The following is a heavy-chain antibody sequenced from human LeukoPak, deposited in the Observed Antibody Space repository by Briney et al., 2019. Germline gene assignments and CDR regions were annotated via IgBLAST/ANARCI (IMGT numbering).Heavy chain of an antibody. CDR3: TRHDHYYGSGSYYGMDV. D-gene: IGHD3-10*01. CDR2: IRSKANSYAT. V-gene: IGHV3-73*01. J-gene: IGHJ6*02. CDR1: GFTFSGSA. Sequence: PGGSLRLSRAASGFTFSGSAMHWVRQASGKGLEWVGRIRSKANSYATAYAASVKGRFTISRDDSKNTAYLQMNSLKTEDTAVYYCTRHDHYYGSGSYYGMDVWGQGTTVTVSS.